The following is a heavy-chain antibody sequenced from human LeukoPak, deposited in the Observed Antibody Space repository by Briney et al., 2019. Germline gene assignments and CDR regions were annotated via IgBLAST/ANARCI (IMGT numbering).Heavy chain of an antibody. CDR1: GFPFCSYA. J-gene: IGHJ3*02. CDR2: ISGGGGNT. Sequence: GGSLRLSCAASGFPFCSYAMTWVRQSPGEGVGGGSDISGGGGNTYYADSVKGRFTISRDNSKNTLYLQMHSLRTEDTAVYYCAIYSGYGTNAFDIWGQGTMVTVSS. CDR3: AIYSGYGTNAFDI. D-gene: IGHD5-12*01. V-gene: IGHV3-23*01.